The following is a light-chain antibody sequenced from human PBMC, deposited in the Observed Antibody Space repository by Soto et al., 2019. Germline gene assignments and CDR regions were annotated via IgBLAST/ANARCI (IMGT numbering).Light chain of an antibody. Sequence: IVLTQSPATLSLSPGERATLSFRASQSVSSNLAWYQQKPGQAPRLLIFGASSRATGIPDRFTGSGSGTDFTLTVGRLEPEDFALYYCQQYGSSPRTFGQGTKVDIK. V-gene: IGKV3-20*01. J-gene: IGKJ1*01. CDR1: QSVSSN. CDR3: QQYGSSPRT. CDR2: GAS.